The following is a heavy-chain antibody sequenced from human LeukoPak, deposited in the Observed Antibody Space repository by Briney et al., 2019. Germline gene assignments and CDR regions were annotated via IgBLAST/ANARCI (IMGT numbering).Heavy chain of an antibody. CDR3: ARGGYSYGYNY. CDR2: INHSGST. V-gene: IGHV4-34*01. D-gene: IGHD5-18*01. J-gene: IGHJ4*02. CDR1: GGSFSGYY. Sequence: SETLSLTCAVYGGSFSGYYWSWIRQPPGKGLEWIGEINHSGSTNYNPSLKSRVTISVDTSKNQFSLKLSSVTAADTAVYYCARGGYSYGYNYWGQGTLVTVSS.